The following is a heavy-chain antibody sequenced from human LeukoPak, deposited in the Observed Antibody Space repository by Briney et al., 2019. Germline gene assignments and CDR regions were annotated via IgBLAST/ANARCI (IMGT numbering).Heavy chain of an antibody. Sequence: ASVKVSCKASGYTFTGYYMHWVRQAPGQGLEWMGWINPNSGGTNYAQKFQGRATMTRDTSISTAYMELSRLRSDDTAVYYCSGGSWHSNWFDPWGQGTLVTVSS. CDR1: GYTFTGYY. D-gene: IGHD2-15*01. CDR2: INPNSGGT. V-gene: IGHV1-2*02. CDR3: SGGSWHSNWFDP. J-gene: IGHJ5*02.